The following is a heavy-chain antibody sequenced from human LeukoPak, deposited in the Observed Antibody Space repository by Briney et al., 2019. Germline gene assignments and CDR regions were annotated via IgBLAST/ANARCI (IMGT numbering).Heavy chain of an antibody. D-gene: IGHD6-19*01. CDR1: GYTFTGYY. CDR3: ASFAGYSSGWYGGNFNY. CDR2: INPNSGGT. Sequence: ASVKVSCKASGYTFTGYYMHWVRQAPGQGLEWMGWINPNSGGTNYAQKFQGRVTMTRDTSISTAYMELSRLRSDDTAVYYCASFAGYSSGWYGGNFNYWGQGTLVTVSS. V-gene: IGHV1-2*02. J-gene: IGHJ4*02.